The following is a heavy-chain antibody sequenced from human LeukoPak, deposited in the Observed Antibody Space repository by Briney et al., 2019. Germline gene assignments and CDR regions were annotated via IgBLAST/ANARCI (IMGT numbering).Heavy chain of an antibody. CDR1: GGSISPYY. V-gene: IGHV4-59*01. CDR2: IYYSGIT. CDR3: ARAQRGYSFVFDL. D-gene: IGHD5-18*01. J-gene: IGHJ4*02. Sequence: PSETLSLTRTVSGGSISPYYGSWIRQPPGKELGWIGYIYYSGITTYNPALISRLTISVDTSTNQFSLKLNSVAAADSALYYCARAQRGYSFVFDLWGLGTLATVSS.